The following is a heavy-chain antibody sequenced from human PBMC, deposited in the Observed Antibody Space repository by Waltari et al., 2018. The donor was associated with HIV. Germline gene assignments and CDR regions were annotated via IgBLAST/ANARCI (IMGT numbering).Heavy chain of an antibody. V-gene: IGHV5-51*01. CDR2: IYPGDSDT. Sequence: EVQLVQSGAEVKKPGESLKISCKGSGYSFTSYWIGWVRQMPGKGLEWMGIIYPGDSDTRYSPSFQGQVTISADKSISTAYLQWSSLKASDTAMYYCARQGVTNDFWSGYYLSSMDVWGQGTTVTVSS. CDR3: ARQGVTNDFWSGYYLSSMDV. CDR1: GYSFTSYW. J-gene: IGHJ6*02. D-gene: IGHD3-3*01.